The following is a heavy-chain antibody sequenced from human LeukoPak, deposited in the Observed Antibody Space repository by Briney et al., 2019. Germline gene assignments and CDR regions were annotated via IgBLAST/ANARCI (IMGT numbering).Heavy chain of an antibody. D-gene: IGHD3-22*01. Sequence: SETLSLTCAVYGGSFSGYYWSWIRQPPGKGLEWIGEINHSGSTNYNPSLKSRVTISVDTSKNQFSLKLSSVTAADTAVYYCARGVQEGYYYDSSGHRRSFDPWGQGTLVTVSS. CDR2: INHSGST. V-gene: IGHV4-34*01. J-gene: IGHJ5*02. CDR3: ARGVQEGYYYDSSGHRRSFDP. CDR1: GGSFSGYY.